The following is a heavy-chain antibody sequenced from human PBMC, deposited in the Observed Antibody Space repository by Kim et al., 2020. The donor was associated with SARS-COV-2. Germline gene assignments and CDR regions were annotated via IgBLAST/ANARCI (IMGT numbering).Heavy chain of an antibody. J-gene: IGHJ6*02. D-gene: IGHD1-26*01. CDR3: AREKWELLQRYYYYGMDV. V-gene: IGHV3-11*06. Sequence: KGRYTISRDKAKNSLYLKMNSLRAEDTAVYYCAREKWELLQRYYYYGMDVWGQGTTVTVSS.